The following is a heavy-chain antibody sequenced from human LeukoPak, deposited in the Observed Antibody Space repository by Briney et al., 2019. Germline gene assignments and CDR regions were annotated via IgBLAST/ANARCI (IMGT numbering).Heavy chain of an antibody. Sequence: SETLSLTCNVFGGSISSSHYYWGWIRQPPGQGLEWIGSIYYSRSTYYNPSLRTRVTFSVDTSKNQFSLKLSSVTAADTAVYYCAILPARDTYYYGTIGYYRPGVTWGQGTLVTVSS. V-gene: IGHV4-39*07. CDR1: GGSISSSHYY. CDR3: AILPARDTYYYGTIGYYRPGVT. J-gene: IGHJ5*02. CDR2: IYYSRST. D-gene: IGHD3-22*01.